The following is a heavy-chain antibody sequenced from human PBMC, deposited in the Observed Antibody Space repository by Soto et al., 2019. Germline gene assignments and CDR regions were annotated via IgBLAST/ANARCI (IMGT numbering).Heavy chain of an antibody. CDR2: ISYDGGLQ. CDR3: VSDRGYGHASVPYS. D-gene: IGHD5-18*01. Sequence: QAHLVESGGGVVQPGRSLRLSCAASGFTFTSYGMHWVRQAPGTRLEGVAVISYDGGLQHYADSVKGRFTISRDNSKNRVLLQMNSLRAEDTAGYYCVSDRGYGHASVPYSWGQGTLVSVSS. J-gene: IGHJ4*02. CDR1: GFTFTSYG. V-gene: IGHV3-30*13.